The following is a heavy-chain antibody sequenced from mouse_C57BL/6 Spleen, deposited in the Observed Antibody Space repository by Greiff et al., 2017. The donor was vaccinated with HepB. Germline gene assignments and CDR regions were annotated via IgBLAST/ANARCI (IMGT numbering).Heavy chain of an antibody. Sequence: EVKLMESGGGLVQPKGSLKLSCAASGFSFNTYAMNWVRQAPGKGLEWVARIRSKSNNYATYYADSVKDRFTVSRDDSESMLYLQMNNLKTEDTAMYYCVRHAYYYGTYYAMDYWGQGTSVTVSS. CDR2: IRSKSNNYAT. CDR1: GFSFNTYA. J-gene: IGHJ4*01. V-gene: IGHV10-1*01. CDR3: VRHAYYYGTYYAMDY. D-gene: IGHD1-1*01.